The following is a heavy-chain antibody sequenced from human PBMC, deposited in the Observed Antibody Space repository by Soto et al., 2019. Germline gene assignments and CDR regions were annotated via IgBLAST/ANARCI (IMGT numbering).Heavy chain of an antibody. Sequence: SETLSLTCNASGGSMSSYFWSWIRQPAGKGLEWIGRIHSSGTTNYNPSLKSRVTMSIDTSKNQFSLKQTSVTAAETAVYFCARVKTVDYYGMGVWGQGTTVTVSS. CDR2: IHSSGTT. J-gene: IGHJ6*02. CDR3: ARVKTVDYYGMGV. CDR1: GGSMSSYF. V-gene: IGHV4-4*07.